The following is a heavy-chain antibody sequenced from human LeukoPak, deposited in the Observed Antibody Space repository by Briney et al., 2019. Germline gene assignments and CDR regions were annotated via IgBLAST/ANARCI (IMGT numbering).Heavy chain of an antibody. V-gene: IGHV4-39*01. CDR1: GGSISSSSYY. CDR3: ARRNPYFDY. Sequence: PSETLSLACTVSGGSISSSSYYWGWIRQPPGKGLEWIGSIYYSGSTYYSPSLKSRVTISADTSKNQFSLKLSSVTAADTAVYYCARRNPYFDYWGQGTLVTVSS. CDR2: IYYSGST. D-gene: IGHD1-14*01. J-gene: IGHJ4*02.